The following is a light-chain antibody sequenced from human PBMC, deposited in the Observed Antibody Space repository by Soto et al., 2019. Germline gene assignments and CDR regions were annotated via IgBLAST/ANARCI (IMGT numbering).Light chain of an antibody. V-gene: IGKV3-20*01. Sequence: EIVLTQSPGTLSLSPGESATLLCRASQFVSSRYLAWYQQKPGQAPRLLIYGASIRATGIPDRFSGSGSGTDFTLTITPLEPEDFAVYFLQQYGSSPITFGQGTRLDIK. CDR2: GAS. J-gene: IGKJ5*01. CDR1: QFVSSRY. CDR3: QQYGSSPIT.